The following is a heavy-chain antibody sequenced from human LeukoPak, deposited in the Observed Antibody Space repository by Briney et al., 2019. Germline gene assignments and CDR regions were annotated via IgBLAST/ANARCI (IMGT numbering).Heavy chain of an antibody. Sequence: QPGRSLRLSCAASGFTFSSYGMHWVRQAPGKGLEWVAVISYDGSNKYYADSVKGRFTISRDNSKGTAFLQMNSLRRNDTAIYFCAKGLSAGTIDYWGQGALVTVSS. CDR2: ISYDGSNK. D-gene: IGHD6-19*01. CDR1: GFTFSSYG. CDR3: AKGLSAGTIDY. V-gene: IGHV3-30*18. J-gene: IGHJ4*02.